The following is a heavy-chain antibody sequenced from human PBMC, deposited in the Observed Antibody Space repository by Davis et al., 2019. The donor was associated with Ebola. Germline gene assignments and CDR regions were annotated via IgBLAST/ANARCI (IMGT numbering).Heavy chain of an antibody. V-gene: IGHV5-51*01. CDR3: ARPLEMATITGFDY. D-gene: IGHD5-24*01. CDR1: GYTFTRYW. CDR2: IYPGDPDV. J-gene: IGHJ4*02. Sequence: GDSLKISCKASGYTFTRYWIVWVRQFPGKGLEWMVIIYPGDPDVRYSPSFQGQVTISADKSISTAYLQWSNLKASDTAMFYCARPLEMATITGFDYWGQGTLVTVSS.